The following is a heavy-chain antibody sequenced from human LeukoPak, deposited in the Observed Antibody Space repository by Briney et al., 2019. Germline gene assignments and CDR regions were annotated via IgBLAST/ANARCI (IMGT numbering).Heavy chain of an antibody. Sequence: PGGSLRLSCAASGFTFSSYAMSWVRQAPGKGLEWVSGISGSGGRSYYADSVKGRFTISRDNAKNSLYLQMNSLRDEDTAVYYCARGTGAYYYWGQGTLVTVSS. J-gene: IGHJ4*02. D-gene: IGHD3-16*01. CDR2: ISGSGGRS. CDR1: GFTFSSYA. V-gene: IGHV3-23*01. CDR3: ARGTGAYYY.